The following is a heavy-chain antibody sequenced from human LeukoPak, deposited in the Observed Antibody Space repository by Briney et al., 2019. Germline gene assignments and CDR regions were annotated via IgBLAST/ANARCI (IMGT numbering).Heavy chain of an antibody. J-gene: IGHJ4*02. D-gene: IGHD3-16*02. Sequence: PGGSLRLSCAASGFTFSSYAMSWVRQAPGKGLEWVSAISGSGGSTYYADSVKGRFTISRDNSKNTLYLQMNSLRAEDTAVYYCAKGGIMITFGGVIVNPYFDYWGQGTLVTVSS. CDR2: ISGSGGST. V-gene: IGHV3-23*01. CDR3: AKGGIMITFGGVIVNPYFDY. CDR1: GFTFSSYA.